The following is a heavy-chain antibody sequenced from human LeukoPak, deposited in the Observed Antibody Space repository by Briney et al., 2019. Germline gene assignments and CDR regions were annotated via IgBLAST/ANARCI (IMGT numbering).Heavy chain of an antibody. J-gene: IGHJ6*02. Sequence: SQTLSLTCAISGDSVSSNSAAWNWIRQSPSRGLEWLGRTYYRSKWYNDYAVSAKSRITINPDTSKNQFSLQLNSVTPEDTAVYYCAMLYNWNDEDYYYGMDVWGQGTTVTVSS. CDR2: TYYRSKWYN. V-gene: IGHV6-1*01. CDR1: GDSVSSNSAA. D-gene: IGHD1-20*01. CDR3: AMLYNWNDEDYYYGMDV.